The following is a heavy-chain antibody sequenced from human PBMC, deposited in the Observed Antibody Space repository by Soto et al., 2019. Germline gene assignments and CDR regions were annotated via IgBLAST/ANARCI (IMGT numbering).Heavy chain of an antibody. J-gene: IGHJ3*02. CDR2: IRDSGDST. D-gene: IGHD2-15*01. CDR3: APHVYCSGGSCHYDAFDI. Sequence: EVQLLESGGGLVQPGESLRLSCAVSGFIFGNYMMTWVRQAPGKGLEWVSTIRDSGDSTYYADSVKGRFTISRDNFKNTXXIQMDSLGAEDTAVYYCAPHVYCSGGSCHYDAFDIRGQGAMVTVSS. CDR1: GFIFGNYM. V-gene: IGHV3-23*01.